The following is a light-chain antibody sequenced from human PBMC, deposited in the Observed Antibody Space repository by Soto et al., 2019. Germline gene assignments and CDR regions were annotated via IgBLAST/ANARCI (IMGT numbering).Light chain of an antibody. CDR1: QSINSY. Sequence: DIQMTQSPSSLSASVGDRVTITCRASQSINSYLNWYQQKPGKAPKLLIYAASSLQSGVPSRFSGSGSGTDFTLTISSLQPEDFATYYCQQSYSTPYTFGQGTNLEIK. V-gene: IGKV1-39*01. CDR3: QQSYSTPYT. J-gene: IGKJ2*01. CDR2: AAS.